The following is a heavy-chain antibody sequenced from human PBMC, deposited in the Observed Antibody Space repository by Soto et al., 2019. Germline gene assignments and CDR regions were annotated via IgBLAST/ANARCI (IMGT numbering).Heavy chain of an antibody. CDR2: INPSGGST. CDR3: ARAAMGYGMDV. V-gene: IGHV1-46*03. CDR1: GYTFTSYY. D-gene: IGHD5-18*01. Sequence: ASVKVSCKASGYTFTSYYMHWVRQAPGQGLEWMGIINPSGGSTSCAQKFQGRVTMTRDTSTSTVYMELSSLRSEDTAVYYCARAAMGYGMDVWGQGTTVTVSS. J-gene: IGHJ6*02.